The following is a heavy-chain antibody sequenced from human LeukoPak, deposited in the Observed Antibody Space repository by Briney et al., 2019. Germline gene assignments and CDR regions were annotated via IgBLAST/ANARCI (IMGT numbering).Heavy chain of an antibody. CDR1: GFTFSSHG. CDR3: ARKATIGGYFDY. V-gene: IGHV3-23*01. D-gene: IGHD5-12*01. CDR2: ISGSGDNT. Sequence: GGSLRLSCAASGFTFSSHGMSWVRQAPGKGLEWVSTISGSGDNTYYADSVKGRFTISRDNSKNTLYLQMNSLRAEDTAVYYCARKATIGGYFDYWGQGTLVTVSS. J-gene: IGHJ4*02.